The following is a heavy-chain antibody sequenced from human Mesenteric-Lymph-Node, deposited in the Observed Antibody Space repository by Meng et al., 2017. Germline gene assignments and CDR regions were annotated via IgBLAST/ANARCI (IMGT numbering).Heavy chain of an antibody. Sequence: GESLKISCAASGFTFSSYGMHWVRQAPGKGLEWVAVIWYDGSNKYYADSVKGRFTISRDNAKNSLYLQMNSLRAEDTAVYYCARVGPRIAVAAHDAFDIWGQGKRVNVAS. D-gene: IGHD6-19*01. CDR3: ARVGPRIAVAAHDAFDI. CDR2: IWYDGSNK. J-gene: IGHJ3*02. V-gene: IGHV3-33*01. CDR1: GFTFSSYG.